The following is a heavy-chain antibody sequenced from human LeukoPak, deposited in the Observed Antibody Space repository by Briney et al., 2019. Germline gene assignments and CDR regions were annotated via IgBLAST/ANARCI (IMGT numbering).Heavy chain of an antibody. CDR2: IKQDGSEK. J-gene: IGHJ4*02. CDR3: ARRKLVYDSSGYQDY. V-gene: IGHV3-7*03. D-gene: IGHD3-22*01. CDR1: GFTFSSYW. Sequence: RGSLRLSCAASGFTFSSYWMSWVRQAPGKGLEWVANIKQDGSEKYYVDSVKGRFTISRDNAKNSLYLQMNSLRAEDTAVYYCARRKLVYDSSGYQDYWGQGTLVTVSS.